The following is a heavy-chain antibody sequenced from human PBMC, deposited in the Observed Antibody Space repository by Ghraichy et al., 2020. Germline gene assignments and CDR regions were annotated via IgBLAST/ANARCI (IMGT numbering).Heavy chain of an antibody. D-gene: IGHD2-2*01. V-gene: IGHV3-7*01. J-gene: IGHJ6*02. Sequence: GGSLRLSCAVSGFTFSSYWMSWVRQVPGKGLEWVASIKEDGSDKSYVDSLRGRFTISRDNAKNSLYLQMRSLRAEDTAVYYCARRLVVPGASGWGYGMDVWGQGTTVTVSS. CDR1: GFTFSSYW. CDR3: ARRLVVPGASGWGYGMDV. CDR2: IKEDGSDK.